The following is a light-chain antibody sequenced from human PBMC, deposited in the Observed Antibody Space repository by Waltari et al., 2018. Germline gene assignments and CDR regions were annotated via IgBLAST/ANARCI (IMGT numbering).Light chain of an antibody. V-gene: IGKV3-20*01. CDR3: QQSGGSPFT. CDR2: IAA. J-gene: IGKJ3*01. CDR1: QSIPSNY. Sequence: EIVLTQSPGTLSLSPGERATLSGRASQSIPSNYLAWSQQRPGRAPRLLIYIAASRATGIPDRFSGSGSGTDFTLTISRLEPEDFAVYYCQQSGGSPFTFGPGTTVDI.